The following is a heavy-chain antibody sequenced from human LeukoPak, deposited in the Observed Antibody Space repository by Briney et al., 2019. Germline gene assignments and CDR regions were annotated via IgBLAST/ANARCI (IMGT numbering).Heavy chain of an antibody. Sequence: GGSLRLSCAASGFTFSSYGMHWVRQAPGKGLDWVAFIHHDGSNKYYADSVRGRFTISRGNAKNSLYLQMNSLRAEDTAVYYCARERNMGDWGQGTLVTVSS. J-gene: IGHJ4*02. D-gene: IGHD2/OR15-2a*01. V-gene: IGHV3-30*02. CDR1: GFTFSSYG. CDR2: IHHDGSNK. CDR3: ARERNMGD.